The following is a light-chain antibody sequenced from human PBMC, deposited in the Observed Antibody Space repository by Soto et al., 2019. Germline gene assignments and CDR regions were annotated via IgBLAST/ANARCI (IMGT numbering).Light chain of an antibody. CDR2: DAS. CDR1: RTVFNF. V-gene: IGKV3-11*01. CDR3: PQRAIWPYT. Sequence: EIALTQSPATLSLSPGERATLSCRANRTVFNFLIWYQQKPGQAPRLLIYDASNRATDIPARFSGTGSGTDFRLTIRSLEPEEFALYFCPQRAIWPYTFGPGTKLEIK. J-gene: IGKJ2*01.